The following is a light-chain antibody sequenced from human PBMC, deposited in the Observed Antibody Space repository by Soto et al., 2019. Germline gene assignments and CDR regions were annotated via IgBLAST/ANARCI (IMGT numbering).Light chain of an antibody. Sequence: SYELTQPPSLSLAPGQTATITCGGNNIGSKSVHWYQHKPGQAPVLVVYDDSDRPSGIPERFSGSNSGNTAALTISRVEAGDEADYYCQVWDGSSDHEEWVFGGVTKLTVL. V-gene: IGLV3-21*02. J-gene: IGLJ3*02. CDR3: QVWDGSSDHEEWV. CDR1: NIGSKS. CDR2: DDS.